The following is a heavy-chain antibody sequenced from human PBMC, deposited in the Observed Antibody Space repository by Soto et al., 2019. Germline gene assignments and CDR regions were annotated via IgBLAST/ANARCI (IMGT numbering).Heavy chain of an antibody. Sequence: ASVKVSCKASGYTLTGYYMHWVRQAPGQGLEWMGWINPNSGGTNYAQKFQGRVTMTRDTSISTAYMELSRLRSDDTAVYYCAREGHSSSWYQHWGQGTLVTVSS. J-gene: IGHJ1*01. CDR3: AREGHSSSWYQH. V-gene: IGHV1-2*02. D-gene: IGHD6-13*01. CDR1: GYTLTGYY. CDR2: INPNSGGT.